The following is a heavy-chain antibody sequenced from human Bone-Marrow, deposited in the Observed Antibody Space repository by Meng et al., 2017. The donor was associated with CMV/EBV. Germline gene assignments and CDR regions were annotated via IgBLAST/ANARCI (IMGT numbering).Heavy chain of an antibody. J-gene: IGHJ4*02. V-gene: IGHV3-21*01. CDR1: GFTFSSYS. D-gene: IGHD3-10*01. CDR3: ARDRGSIGY. CDR2: ITSSSRSI. Sequence: GESLQISCAASGFTFSSYSMNWVRQAPGEGLEWVSSITSSSRSIYYADSVKGRFTISRDNAKNSLYLQMNSLRAEDTAVYYCARDRGSIGYWGQGTLVTVSS.